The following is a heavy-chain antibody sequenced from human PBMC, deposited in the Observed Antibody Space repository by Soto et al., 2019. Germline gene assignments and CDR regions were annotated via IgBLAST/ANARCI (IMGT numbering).Heavy chain of an antibody. CDR3: VRGGGGGLFEH. D-gene: IGHD2-21*01. CDR2: ISPKSTYR. V-gene: IGHV3-11*06. J-gene: IGHJ4*02. Sequence: VGSLRLSCPTSGFPFSEYYMSWIRQAPGKGLEWLSHISPKSTYRNYADSVKGRFTISRDNTKSSLFLQMNSLGVEDTAVYYCVRGGGGGLFEHWGQGVLVTVSS. CDR1: GFPFSEYY.